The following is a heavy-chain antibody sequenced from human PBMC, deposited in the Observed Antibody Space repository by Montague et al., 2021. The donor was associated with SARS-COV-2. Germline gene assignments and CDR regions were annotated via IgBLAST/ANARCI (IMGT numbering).Heavy chain of an antibody. Sequence: SLRLSCAASGFIFSNFGMHWVRQAPGKGLEWVALISYEGSVQFHADSVKGRFTISRDNSQNTLYLQMNSLRLDDTAVYYCVRGAPNSSNAFDAWGQGTMVTVSS. CDR3: VRGAPNSSNAFDA. CDR1: GFIFSNFG. V-gene: IGHV3-30*03. J-gene: IGHJ3*01. D-gene: IGHD6-13*01. CDR2: ISYEGSVQ.